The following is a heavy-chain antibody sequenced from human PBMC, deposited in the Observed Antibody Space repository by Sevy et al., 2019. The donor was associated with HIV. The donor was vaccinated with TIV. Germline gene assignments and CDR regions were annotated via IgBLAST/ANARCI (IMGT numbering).Heavy chain of an antibody. CDR2: IKHDGSEK. CDR3: AREGSITMIVVVKGAFDI. Sequence: GGSLRLSCAASGFTFSSYWMSWVRQAPGKGLEWVANIKHDGSEKYYVDSVKGRFTISRDNAKNSLYLQMNSLRAEDTAVYYCAREGSITMIVVVKGAFDIWAQGTMVTVSS. CDR1: GFTFSSYW. D-gene: IGHD3-22*01. V-gene: IGHV3-7*01. J-gene: IGHJ3*02.